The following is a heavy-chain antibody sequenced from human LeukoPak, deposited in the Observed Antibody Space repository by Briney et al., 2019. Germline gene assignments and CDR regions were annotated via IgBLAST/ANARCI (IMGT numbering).Heavy chain of an antibody. CDR2: ISSGSST. Sequence: GGSLRLSCAASGFTVSSHYMTWVRQAPGKGLEWVSLISSGSSTYYADSVKGRFTISRDNPKNTLYLQLNSLRADDTAVYYCARRRSKAYENWGQGTLVTVSS. V-gene: IGHV3-53*01. CDR1: GFTVSSHY. CDR3: ARRRSKAYEN. D-gene: IGHD3-22*01. J-gene: IGHJ4*02.